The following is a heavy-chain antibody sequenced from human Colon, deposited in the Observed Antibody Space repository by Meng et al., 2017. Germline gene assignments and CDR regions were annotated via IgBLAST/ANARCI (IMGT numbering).Heavy chain of an antibody. CDR1: GYTFTSYT. D-gene: IGHD3-22*01. CDR3: ASAHYDSSGSVDY. J-gene: IGHJ4*02. CDR2: INTGNGYT. V-gene: IGHV1-3*04. Sequence: QVQLIQSGAEVKTPGASVKGSCKASGYTFTSYTMHWVRQAPGQRREWMGWINTGNGYTKYSQKFQDRVTITRETSASTAYMELSSLRSEDTAVYYCASAHYDSSGSVDYWGQGTLVTVSS.